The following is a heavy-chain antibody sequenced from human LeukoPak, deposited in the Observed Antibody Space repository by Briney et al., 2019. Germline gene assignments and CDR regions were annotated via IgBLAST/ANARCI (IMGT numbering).Heavy chain of an antibody. Sequence: GESLKISCKGAGYFFTSYWIGWMLQLPGKSLEWMVIIYPGDSDTRYSLSFQSQVTISAVKSISTAYLQWSSLKASDTAMYYCAGGRDGYSYGYEDYWGQGTLVTVSS. CDR2: IYPGDSDT. CDR3: AGGRDGYSYGYEDY. V-gene: IGHV5-51*01. D-gene: IGHD5-18*01. J-gene: IGHJ4*02. CDR1: GYFFTSYW.